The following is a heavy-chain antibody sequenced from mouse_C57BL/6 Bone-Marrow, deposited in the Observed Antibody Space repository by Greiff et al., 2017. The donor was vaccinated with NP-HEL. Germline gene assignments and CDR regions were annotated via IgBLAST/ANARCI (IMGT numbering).Heavy chain of an antibody. CDR2: IDPSDSYP. Sequence: QVQLQQSGAELVMPGASVKLSCKASGYTFTSYWMHWVKQRPGQGLEWIGEIDPSDSYPNYNQKLKGKSTLTVDKSSSTAYMQLSSLPYEDTAVYYCSVAMDYWGQGTSVTVSS. CDR1: GYTFTSYW. J-gene: IGHJ4*01. V-gene: IGHV1-69*01. CDR3: SVAMDY.